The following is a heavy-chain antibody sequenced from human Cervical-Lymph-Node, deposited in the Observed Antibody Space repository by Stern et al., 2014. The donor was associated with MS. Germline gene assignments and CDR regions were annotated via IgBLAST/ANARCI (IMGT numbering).Heavy chain of an antibody. CDR2: TIPIFGTT. Sequence: QVQLVQSGAAVKNPGSSVKVACRASGGTFSNYGVSWVRQAPGQGLDWMGGTIPIFGTTHYAQKFQGRVAITADNSMSTVYMELTGLTSADTAVYYCARDNDDNGMDVWGQGTTVTVSS. D-gene: IGHD1-1*01. V-gene: IGHV1-69*06. CDR1: GGTFSNYG. CDR3: ARDNDDNGMDV. J-gene: IGHJ6*02.